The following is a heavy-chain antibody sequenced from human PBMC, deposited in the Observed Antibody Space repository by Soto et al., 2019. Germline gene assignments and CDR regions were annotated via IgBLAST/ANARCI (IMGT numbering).Heavy chain of an antibody. V-gene: IGHV1-46*01. CDR2: INPSGGST. D-gene: IGHD3-3*01. CDR3: ARESEPYDFWSGYSLTNLYYYYGMDV. Sequence: ASVKVSCKASGYTFTSYYMHWVRQAPGQGLEWMGIINPSGGSTSYAQKFQGRVTMTRDTSTSTVYMELSSLRSEDTAVYYCARESEPYDFWSGYSLTNLYYYYGMDVWGQGTTVTVSS. J-gene: IGHJ6*02. CDR1: GYTFTSYY.